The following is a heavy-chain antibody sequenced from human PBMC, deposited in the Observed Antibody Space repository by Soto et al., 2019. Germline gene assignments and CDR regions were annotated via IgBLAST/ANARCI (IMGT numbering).Heavy chain of an antibody. CDR2: VYYRGRS. CDR3: VSQRTTVPTQAYFDY. D-gene: IGHD4-17*01. Sequence: SEPLSLTCAVSGDSVTNSSYYWGWIRQSPGKGLEWIGSVYYRGRSYSKSSVKSRVTISVDTSKNRFSLSLNSVTASDTAVYFCVSQRTTVPTQAYFDYWGPGALVTV. CDR1: GDSVTNSSYY. V-gene: IGHV4-39*01. J-gene: IGHJ4*02.